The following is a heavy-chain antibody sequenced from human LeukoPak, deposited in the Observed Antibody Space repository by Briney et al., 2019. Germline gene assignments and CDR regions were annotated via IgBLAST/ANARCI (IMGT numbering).Heavy chain of an antibody. CDR3: AKLSGYHFDY. J-gene: IGHJ4*02. D-gene: IGHD3-16*02. Sequence: GGSLRLSCAASGFTFSGYEMNWVRQAPGKGLEWVSYISSGSSTKHYADSVKGRFTISRDNAKNSLYLQMNSLRAEDTAVYDCAKLSGYHFDYWGQGTLVTVSS. CDR1: GFTFSGYE. V-gene: IGHV3-48*03. CDR2: ISSGSSTK.